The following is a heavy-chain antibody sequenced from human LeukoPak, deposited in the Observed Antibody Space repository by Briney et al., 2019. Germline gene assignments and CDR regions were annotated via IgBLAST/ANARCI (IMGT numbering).Heavy chain of an antibody. D-gene: IGHD1-26*01. CDR1: GFRFSDYY. CDR3: AGGLVGGSFDF. Sequence: KPGGSLRLSCAASGFRFSDYYMNWIRQAPGKGLEWVSYIRSTGTSIYYADSVKGRFTISRDNANNLVFLQMDSLRADDTAVYYCAGGLVGGSFDFWGQGNLVTVSS. CDR2: IRSTGTSI. J-gene: IGHJ4*02. V-gene: IGHV3-11*01.